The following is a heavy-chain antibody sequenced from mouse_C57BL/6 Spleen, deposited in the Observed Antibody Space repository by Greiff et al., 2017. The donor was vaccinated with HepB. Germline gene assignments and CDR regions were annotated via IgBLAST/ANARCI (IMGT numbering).Heavy chain of an antibody. CDR1: GYTFTTYP. D-gene: IGHD2-2*01. Sequence: LVESGAELVKPGASVKMSCKASGYTFTTYPIEWMKQNHGKSLEWIGNFHPYNDDTKYNEKFKGKATLTVEKSSSTVYLELSRLTSDDSAVYYCARPKGLREDWFAYWGQGTLVTVSA. CDR3: ARPKGLREDWFAY. V-gene: IGHV1-47*01. J-gene: IGHJ3*01. CDR2: FHPYNDDT.